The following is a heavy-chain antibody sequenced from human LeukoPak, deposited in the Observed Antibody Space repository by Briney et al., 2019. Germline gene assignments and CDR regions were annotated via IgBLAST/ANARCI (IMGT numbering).Heavy chain of an antibody. Sequence: SETLSLTCAAYGGSFSGYYWSWIRQPPGKGLEWIGEINHSGSTNYNPSLKSRVTISVDTSKNQLSLKLSSVTAADTAVYYCARAPIGSADYWGPGAQVTVSS. CDR3: ARAPIGSADY. CDR2: INHSGST. CDR1: GGSFSGYY. V-gene: IGHV4-34*01. D-gene: IGHD1-1*01. J-gene: IGHJ4*02.